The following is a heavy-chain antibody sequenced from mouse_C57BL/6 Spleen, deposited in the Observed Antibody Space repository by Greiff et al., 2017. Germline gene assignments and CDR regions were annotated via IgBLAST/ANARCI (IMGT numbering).Heavy chain of an antibody. D-gene: IGHD1-1*01. CDR3: TTRYYYGCSYGAY. CDR1: GFNIKDDY. Sequence: VQLQQSGAELVRPGASVKLSCTASGFNIKDDYMHWVKQRPEQGLEWIGWIDPENGDTEYDSKFPGKATITADTSTTSAYLRLRSLTSADAAVFYSTTRYYYGCSYGAYWGPGTLVTVSA. CDR2: IDPENGDT. V-gene: IGHV14-4*01. J-gene: IGHJ3*01.